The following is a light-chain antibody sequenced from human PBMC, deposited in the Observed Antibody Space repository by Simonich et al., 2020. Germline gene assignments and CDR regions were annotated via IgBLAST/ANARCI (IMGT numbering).Light chain of an antibody. Sequence: DIVMTQSPDSLAVSLGERATINCKSSQSVLYSSNNKNYLAWYQQKPGQPPKLLIYWASTREAGVPDRFGGSGSGTDFTLPISSLQAEDVAVYYCQQYYSTPWTFGQGTRLEIK. V-gene: IGKV4-1*01. CDR1: QSVLYSSNNKNY. J-gene: IGKJ5*01. CDR3: QQYYSTPWT. CDR2: WAS.